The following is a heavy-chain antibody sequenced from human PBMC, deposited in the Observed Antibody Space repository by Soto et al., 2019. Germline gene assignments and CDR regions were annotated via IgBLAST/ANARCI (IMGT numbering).Heavy chain of an antibody. CDR2: IDPSDSYT. CDR3: ARVHKNWFDS. CDR1: GYYFPSYW. Sequence: GESLKISCKGSGYYFPSYWIGWVRQLPGKGLEWLGKIDPSDSYTNYSPSFEGHVTISTDKSITTAYLHWSSLRASDTALYFCARVHKNWFDSWAQGTMVTVSS. J-gene: IGHJ5*01. V-gene: IGHV5-10-1*01.